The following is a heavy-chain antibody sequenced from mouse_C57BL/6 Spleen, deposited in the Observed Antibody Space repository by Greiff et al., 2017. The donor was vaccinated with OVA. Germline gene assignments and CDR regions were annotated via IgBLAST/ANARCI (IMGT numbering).Heavy chain of an antibody. J-gene: IGHJ3*01. CDR2: IYPGDGDT. CDR3: AIDYDYDGVRFAY. Sequence: QVQLQQSGAELVKPGASVKISCKASGYAFSSYWMNWVKQRPGKGLEWIGQIYPGDGDTNYNGKFKGKATLTADKSSSTAYMQLSSLTSEDSAVYFCAIDYDYDGVRFAYWGQGTLVTVSA. CDR1: GYAFSSYW. D-gene: IGHD2-4*01. V-gene: IGHV1-80*01.